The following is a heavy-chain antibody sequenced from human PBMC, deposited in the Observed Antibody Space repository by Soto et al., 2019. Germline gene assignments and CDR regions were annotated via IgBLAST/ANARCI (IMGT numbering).Heavy chain of an antibody. V-gene: IGHV1-69*13. Sequence: SVKVSCKASGGTFSSYAISWVRQAPGQGLEWMGGIIPIFGTANYAQKFQGRVTITADESTSTAYMELSSLRSEDTAVYYCARDFAGIVGATTSLDYWGQGPLVTVSS. CDR3: ARDFAGIVGATTSLDY. CDR1: GGTFSSYA. CDR2: IIPIFGTA. D-gene: IGHD1-26*01. J-gene: IGHJ4*02.